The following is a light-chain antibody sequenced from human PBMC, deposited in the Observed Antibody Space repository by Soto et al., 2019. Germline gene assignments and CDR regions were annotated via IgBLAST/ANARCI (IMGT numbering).Light chain of an antibody. J-gene: IGLJ2*01. Sequence: QSVLTQPASVSGSPGQSITISCTGTSSDVGSYNLVSWYQQHPGKAPKLMIYEVSKRPSGVSNPFSGSKSANTASLTISGLQAEDESDYYSCSYAGSSTSFVVFGGDTKLTVL. V-gene: IGLV2-23*02. CDR3: CSYAGSSTSFVV. CDR1: SSDVGSYNL. CDR2: EVS.